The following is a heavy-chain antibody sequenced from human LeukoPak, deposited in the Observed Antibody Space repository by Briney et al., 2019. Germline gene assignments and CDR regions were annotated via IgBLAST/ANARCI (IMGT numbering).Heavy chain of an antibody. J-gene: IGHJ2*01. CDR3: ARQGGGFWYFDL. V-gene: IGHV4-39*01. D-gene: IGHD6-25*01. CDR1: GGSISSSSYY. CDR2: IYYSGST. Sequence: IPSETLSLTCTVSGGSISSSSYYWGWIRQPPGKGLEWIGSIYYSGSTYYNPSLKSRVTISVDTSKNQFSLKLSSVTAADTAVYYCARQGGGFWYFDLWGRGTLVTVSS.